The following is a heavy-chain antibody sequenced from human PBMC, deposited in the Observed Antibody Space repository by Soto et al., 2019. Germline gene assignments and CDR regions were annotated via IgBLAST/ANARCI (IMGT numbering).Heavy chain of an antibody. D-gene: IGHD1-26*01. CDR3: AKDQLVGATTWLGVFDY. CDR2: ISYDGSNK. CDR1: GFTFSSYG. J-gene: IGHJ4*02. Sequence: VQLVESGGGVVQPGRSLRLSCAASGFTFSSYGMHWVRQAPGKGLEWVAVISYDGSNKYYADSVKGRFTISRDNSKNTLYLQMNSLRAEDTAVYYCAKDQLVGATTWLGVFDYWGQGTLVTVSS. V-gene: IGHV3-30*18.